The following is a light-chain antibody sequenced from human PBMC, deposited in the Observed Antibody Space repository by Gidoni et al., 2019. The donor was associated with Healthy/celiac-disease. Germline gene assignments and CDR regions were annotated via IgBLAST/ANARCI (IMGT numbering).Light chain of an antibody. Sequence: EIVLTPSPGTLSLSPGERATLSCRASQSVSSSYLAWYQQKPGQAPRLLIYGASSRATGIPDRFSGSGSGTDFTLTISRLEPEDFAVYYCQPYGSSPETFGQGTKVEIQ. CDR1: QSVSSSY. CDR2: GAS. V-gene: IGKV3-20*01. CDR3: QPYGSSPET. J-gene: IGKJ1*01.